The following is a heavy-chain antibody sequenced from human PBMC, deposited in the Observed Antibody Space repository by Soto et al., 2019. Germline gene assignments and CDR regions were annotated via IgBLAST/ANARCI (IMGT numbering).Heavy chain of an antibody. D-gene: IGHD2-2*01. CDR3: AREAALSLRYCSSTSCPSPYFDY. V-gene: IGHV1-18*01. CDR2: ISAYNGNT. J-gene: IGHJ4*02. CDR1: GYTFTSYG. Sequence: GASVKVSCKASGYTFTSYGISWVRQAPGQGLEWMGWISAYNGNTNYAQKLQGRVTMTTDTSTSTAYMELRSLRSDDTAVYYCAREAALSLRYCSSTSCPSPYFDYWGQGTLVTVSS.